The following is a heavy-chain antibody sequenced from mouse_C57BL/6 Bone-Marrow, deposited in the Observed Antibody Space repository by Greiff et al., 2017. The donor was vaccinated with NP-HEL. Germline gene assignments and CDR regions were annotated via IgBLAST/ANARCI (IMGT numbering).Heavy chain of an antibody. Sequence: VMLVESGPGLVQPSQSLSITCTVSGFSLTSYGVHWVRQSPGKGLEWLGVIWRGGSTDYNAAFMSRLSITKDNSKSQVFFKMNSLQADDTAIYYCAKNSYYGSSYGFAYWGQGTLVTVSA. CDR2: IWRGGST. J-gene: IGHJ3*01. CDR3: AKNSYYGSSYGFAY. D-gene: IGHD1-1*01. CDR1: GFSLTSYG. V-gene: IGHV2-5*01.